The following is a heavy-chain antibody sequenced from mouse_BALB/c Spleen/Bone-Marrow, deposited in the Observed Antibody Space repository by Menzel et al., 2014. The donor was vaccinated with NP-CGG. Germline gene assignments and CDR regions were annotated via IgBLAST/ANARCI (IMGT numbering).Heavy chain of an antibody. J-gene: IGHJ3*01. D-gene: IGHD2-3*01. CDR2: INPDSSTI. Sequence: LVESGGSLKLSCAASGFDFSRYWMSWVRQAPGKGLEWIGEINPDSSTINYTPSLKDKFIISRDNAKNTLYLQMSKVRSEDTALYYCARPLYDGYYVWFAYWGQGTLVTVSA. V-gene: IGHV4-1*02. CDR1: GFDFSRYW. CDR3: ARPLYDGYYVWFAY.